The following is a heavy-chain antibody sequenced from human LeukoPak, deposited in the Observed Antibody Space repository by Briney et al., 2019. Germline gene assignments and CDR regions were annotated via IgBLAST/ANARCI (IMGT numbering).Heavy chain of an antibody. J-gene: IGHJ5*02. Sequence: GGSLRLSCAASGFTFSSYAMSWVRQAPGKGLEWVSAISGSGGSTYYADSVKGRFTISRDNSKNTLYLQMNSLRAEDTAVYYCAKDSFDYYDSSPSNSWFDPWGQGTLVTVSS. D-gene: IGHD3-22*01. CDR2: ISGSGGST. V-gene: IGHV3-23*01. CDR3: AKDSFDYYDSSPSNSWFDP. CDR1: GFTFSSYA.